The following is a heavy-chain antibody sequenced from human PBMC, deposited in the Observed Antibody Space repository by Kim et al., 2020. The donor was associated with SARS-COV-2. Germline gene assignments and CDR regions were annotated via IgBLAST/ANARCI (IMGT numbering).Heavy chain of an antibody. Sequence: GGSLRLSCAASGFTFTSHTMGWVRQAPGKGLEWVSYITYGDTIFYADSVKGRFTISRDDAKNSLYLQIRGPRADDTAVYYCAREGHWRYFDFWGRGTLVTVSS. CDR3: AREGHWRYFDF. V-gene: IGHV3-48*03. J-gene: IGHJ4*02. CDR2: ITYGDTI. CDR1: GFTFTSHT.